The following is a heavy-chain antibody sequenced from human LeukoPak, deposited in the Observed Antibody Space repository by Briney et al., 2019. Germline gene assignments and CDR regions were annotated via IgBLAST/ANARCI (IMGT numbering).Heavy chain of an antibody. CDR1: AFTFSSYW. V-gene: IGHV3-74*03. Sequence: GGSLRLSCAASAFTFSSYWMHWVRQAPGKGLVWVSHISTDGSSTTYADSVKGRFTISRDNAKNTLYLQMNSLRAEDTAVYYCARARRSGYNFPQLYFDSWGQGTLVTVSS. CDR3: ARARRSGYNFPQLYFDS. D-gene: IGHD5-24*01. J-gene: IGHJ4*02. CDR2: ISTDGSST.